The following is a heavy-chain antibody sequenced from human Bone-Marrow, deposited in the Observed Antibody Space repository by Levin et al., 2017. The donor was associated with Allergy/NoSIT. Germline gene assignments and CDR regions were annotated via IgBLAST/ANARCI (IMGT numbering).Heavy chain of an antibody. Sequence: GGSLRLSCAASGFTFSSYGMHWVRQAPGKGLEWVAVIWYDGSNKYYADSVKGRFTISRDNSKNTLYLQMNSLRAEDTAVYYCARPGPDYENAFDIWGQGTMVTVSS. J-gene: IGHJ3*02. CDR1: GFTFSSYG. CDR3: ARPGPDYENAFDI. V-gene: IGHV3-33*01. CDR2: IWYDGSNK. D-gene: IGHD4-17*01.